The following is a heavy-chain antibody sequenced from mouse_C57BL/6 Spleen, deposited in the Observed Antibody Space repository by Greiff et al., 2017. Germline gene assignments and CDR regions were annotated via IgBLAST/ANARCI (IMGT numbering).Heavy chain of an antibody. J-gene: IGHJ1*03. V-gene: IGHV1-4*01. Sequence: VQLQQSGAELARPGASVKMSCKASGYTFTSYTMHWVKQRPGQGLEWIGYINPSSGYTKYNQKFKDKATLTADKSSSTAYMQLSSLTSEDSAVYYCARCDYDLGDWYFGVWGTGTTVTVSS. CDR3: ARCDYDLGDWYFGV. CDR1: GYTFTSYT. CDR2: INPSSGYT. D-gene: IGHD2-4*01.